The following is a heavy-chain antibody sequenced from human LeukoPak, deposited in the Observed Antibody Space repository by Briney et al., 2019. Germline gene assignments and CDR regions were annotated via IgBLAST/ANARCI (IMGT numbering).Heavy chain of an antibody. D-gene: IGHD4-17*01. J-gene: IGHJ4*02. CDR2: ISSSGSYI. CDR3: ARGYYGDPSQVYYFDY. CDR1: GFTFSSYS. Sequence: GGSPRLSCAASGFTFSSYSMNWVRQAPGKGLEWVSSISSSGSYIYYADSVKGRFTISRDNAKNSLYLQMNSLRAEDTAVYYCARGYYGDPSQVYYFDYWGQGTLVTVSS. V-gene: IGHV3-21*01.